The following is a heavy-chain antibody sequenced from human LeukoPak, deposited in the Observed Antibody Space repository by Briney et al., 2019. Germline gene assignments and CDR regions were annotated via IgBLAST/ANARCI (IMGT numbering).Heavy chain of an antibody. CDR3: ARPDRTWIQLSPRGAGFDY. CDR1: GGSFSGYY. J-gene: IGHJ4*02. D-gene: IGHD5-18*01. Sequence: SSETLSLTCAVYGGSFSGYYWSWIRQPPGKGLEWIGEINHSGSTNYNPSLKSRVTISVDTSKNQFSLKLSSVTAADTAVYYCARPDRTWIQLSPRGAGFDYWGQGTLVTVSS. CDR2: INHSGST. V-gene: IGHV4-34*01.